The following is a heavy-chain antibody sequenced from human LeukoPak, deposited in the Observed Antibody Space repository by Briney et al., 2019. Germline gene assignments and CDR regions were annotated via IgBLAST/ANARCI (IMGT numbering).Heavy chain of an antibody. CDR3: ATISGQTFDI. V-gene: IGHV3-7*01. CDR1: GVSFISDW. D-gene: IGHD2-15*01. Sequence: GGSLRLSCVGSGVSFISDWVNWGRQSPGKGLEWVAYIKPDGSDKYSTVSGDNAKNSAFLQMNSLRAEDTAIYYCATISGQTFDIWGQGTLVSVSS. J-gene: IGHJ3*02. CDR2: IKPDGSDK.